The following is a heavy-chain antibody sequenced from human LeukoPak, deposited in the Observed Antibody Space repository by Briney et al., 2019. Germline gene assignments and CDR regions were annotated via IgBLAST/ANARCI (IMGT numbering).Heavy chain of an antibody. CDR3: ARGKSGYSP. J-gene: IGHJ4*02. D-gene: IGHD3-3*01. CDR1: GCTFIDNY. CDR2: INPHTGAA. V-gene: IGHV1-2*02. Sequence: ASVKVSCKVSGCTFIDNYIHWVRQAPGQGLEWMGLINPHTGAANYSQKFQGRVTMTRDTSISTAYMHLTRLKFDDTAVYYCARGKSGYSPWGQGTPVTVSS.